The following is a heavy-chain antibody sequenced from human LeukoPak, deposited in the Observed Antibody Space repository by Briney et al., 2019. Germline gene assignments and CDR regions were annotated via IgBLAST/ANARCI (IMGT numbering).Heavy chain of an antibody. D-gene: IGHD2/OR15-2a*01. CDR2: IYYSGST. CDR3: ARGGSIYYYYGMDV. CDR1: GGSISSGGYY. J-gene: IGHJ6*02. Sequence: PSETLSLTCTVSGGSISSGGYYWSWIRQHPGKGLEWIGYIYYSGSTYYNPSLKDRVTISVDTSKNQFSLKLSSVTAADTAVYYCARGGSIYYYYGMDVWGQGTTVTVSS. V-gene: IGHV4-31*03.